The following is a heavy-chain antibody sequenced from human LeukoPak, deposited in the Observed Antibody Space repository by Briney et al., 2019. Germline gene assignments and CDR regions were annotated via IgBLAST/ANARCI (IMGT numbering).Heavy chain of an antibody. CDR3: ARGGFYCGGDCYVDY. V-gene: IGHV4-34*01. Sequence: KPSETLSLTCAVYGGSFSPYYWSWIRQPPGKGLEWIGEINHSGSTNYSPSLKSRVTISVDTSKNQFSLRLSSVTAVDTAVYYCARGGFYCGGDCYVDYWGQGTLVTVSS. CDR2: INHSGST. CDR1: GGSFSPYY. J-gene: IGHJ4*02. D-gene: IGHD2-21*02.